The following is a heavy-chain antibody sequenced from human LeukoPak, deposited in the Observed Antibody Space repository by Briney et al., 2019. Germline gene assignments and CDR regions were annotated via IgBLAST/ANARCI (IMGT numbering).Heavy chain of an antibody. V-gene: IGHV3-23*01. Sequence: PGGSLTLSCAASGFTFSDYAMSWVRQVPGEGLEWVSTASYYVGKQYHADSVRGRFTVSRDNSRNTVSLQMSSLRVEDTGIYYCAKAGIGADGAGFLCEYWGQGTLVTVSS. J-gene: IGHJ4*02. CDR2: ASYYVGKQ. CDR3: AKAGIGADGAGFLCEY. D-gene: IGHD1-1*01. CDR1: GFTFSDYA.